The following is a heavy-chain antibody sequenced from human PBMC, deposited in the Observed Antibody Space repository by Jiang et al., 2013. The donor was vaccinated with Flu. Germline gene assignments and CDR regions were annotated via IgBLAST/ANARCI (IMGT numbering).Heavy chain of an antibody. J-gene: IGHJ4*02. CDR2: INHSGST. Sequence: LLKPSETLSLTCAVYGGSFSGYYWSWIRQPPGKGLEWIGEINHSGSTNYNPSLKSRVTISVDTSKNQFSLKLSSVTAADTAVYYCARFCRGGGSCHRSDYWGQGTLVTVSS. CDR3: ARFCRGGGSCHRSDY. CDR1: GGSFSGYY. D-gene: IGHD2-15*01. V-gene: IGHV4-34*01.